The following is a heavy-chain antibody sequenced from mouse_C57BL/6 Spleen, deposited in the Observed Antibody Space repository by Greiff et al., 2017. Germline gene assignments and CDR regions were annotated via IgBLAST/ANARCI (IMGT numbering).Heavy chain of an antibody. Sequence: DVQLVESGGGLVKPGGSLKLSCAASGFTFSSYTMSWVRQTPEKRLEWVATISGGGGNTYYPDSVKGRFTIFRDNAKNTLYLQMSSLRSEDTALYYCARHRYYGSSWYFDVWGTGTTVTVSS. CDR3: ARHRYYGSSWYFDV. CDR2: ISGGGGNT. CDR1: GFTFSSYT. D-gene: IGHD1-1*01. V-gene: IGHV5-9*01. J-gene: IGHJ1*03.